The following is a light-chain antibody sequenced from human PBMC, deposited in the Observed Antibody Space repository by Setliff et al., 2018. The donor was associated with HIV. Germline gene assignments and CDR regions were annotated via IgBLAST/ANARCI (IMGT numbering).Light chain of an antibody. J-gene: IGLJ1*01. CDR2: RDD. Sequence: QSALTQPSPVSGTPGQNVTISCSGSASNIGSSFVHWYRQVPGTTPQLLIYRDDQRPSGVPDRFSGSKSGTSASLAITGLRSDDEADYYCAAWDDSLGGLYVFATGTKVTV. CDR3: AAWDDSLGGLYV. CDR1: ASNIGSSF. V-gene: IGLV1-47*01.